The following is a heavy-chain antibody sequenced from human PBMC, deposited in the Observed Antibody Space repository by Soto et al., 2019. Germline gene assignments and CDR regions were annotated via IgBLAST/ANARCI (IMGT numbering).Heavy chain of an antibody. Sequence: QVQVVESGGGVVQPGRSLRLSCAASGFTFSSYGMHWVRQAPGKGLEWVGVISYDGSNKHYADSVRGRFSISRDNSKNTLYLQMNSLRAEDTAVYYCARDSAAGREVLGDYYGMDVWGQGTTVTVSS. CDR1: GFTFSSYG. J-gene: IGHJ6*02. D-gene: IGHD6-13*01. CDR3: ARDSAAGREVLGDYYGMDV. V-gene: IGHV3-30*03. CDR2: ISYDGSNK.